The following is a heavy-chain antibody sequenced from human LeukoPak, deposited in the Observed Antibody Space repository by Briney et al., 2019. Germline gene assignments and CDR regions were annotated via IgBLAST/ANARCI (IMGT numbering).Heavy chain of an antibody. V-gene: IGHV4-39*01. CDR3: GRHVAYAPFDI. Sequence: SETLSLTCTVSGGSISRDYWGWIRQPPGKGLEWLGSWSTSYESSRESRVTISVDASKNQFSLRLSSLAAADTAVYYCGRHVAYAPFDIWGQGTLVTVSS. CDR1: GGSISRDY. D-gene: IGHD4-17*01. J-gene: IGHJ4*02. CDR2: WST.